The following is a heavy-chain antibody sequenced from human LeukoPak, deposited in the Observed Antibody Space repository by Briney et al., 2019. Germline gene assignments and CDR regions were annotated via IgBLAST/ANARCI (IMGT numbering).Heavy chain of an antibody. CDR1: RFTFSSYS. D-gene: IGHD6-25*01. CDR2: ISSSSTYI. V-gene: IGHV3-21*01. J-gene: IGHJ3*02. Sequence: GGSLRLSCAASRFTFSSYSMNWVRQAPGKGLEWVSSISSSSTYIYYADSVKGRFTISRDNAKNSLSLQLNSLRAEDTAVYYCARDQREVAFDIWGQGTMVIVSP. CDR3: ARDQREVAFDI.